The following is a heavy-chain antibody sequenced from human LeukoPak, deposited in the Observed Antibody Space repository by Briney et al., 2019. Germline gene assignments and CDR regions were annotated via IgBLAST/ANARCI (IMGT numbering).Heavy chain of an antibody. CDR2: IYYSGTT. CDR3: ARGVYIAAAQYGY. J-gene: IGHJ4*02. Sequence: PSETLSLTCTVSGGSISSYYWSWIRQPPGKGLEWIGYIYYSGTTNYNPSLKSRVTISVDTSKNQFSLKLSSVTAADTAVYHCARGVYIAAAQYGYWGQGTLVSVSS. D-gene: IGHD6-13*01. CDR1: GGSISSYY. V-gene: IGHV4-59*01.